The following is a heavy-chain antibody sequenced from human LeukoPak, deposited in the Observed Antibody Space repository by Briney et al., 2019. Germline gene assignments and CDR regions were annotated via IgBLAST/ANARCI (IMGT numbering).Heavy chain of an antibody. Sequence: ASVKVSCKASGGTFSSYAISWVRQAPGQGLEWMGWISAYNGNTNYAQKLQGRVTMTTDTSTSTAYMGLRSLRSDDTAVYYCARDLFGTSSPTGYWGQGTLVTVSS. CDR3: ARDLFGTSSPTGY. J-gene: IGHJ4*02. V-gene: IGHV1-18*01. CDR2: ISAYNGNT. CDR1: GGTFSSYA. D-gene: IGHD2-21*01.